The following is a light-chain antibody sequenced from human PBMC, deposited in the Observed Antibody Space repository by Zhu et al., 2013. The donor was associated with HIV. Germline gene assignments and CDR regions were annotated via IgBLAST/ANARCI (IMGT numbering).Light chain of an antibody. Sequence: EIVLTQSPGTLSLSPGERATLSCRASQSVSSSYLAWYQQKPGQAPRLLIYDASNRATGIPARFSGSGSGTDFTLTISGLEPEDFAVYYCHQRSDWPQTFGQGTKVDIK. CDR3: HQRSDWPQT. CDR1: QSVSSSY. J-gene: IGKJ1*01. CDR2: DAS. V-gene: IGKV3D-20*02.